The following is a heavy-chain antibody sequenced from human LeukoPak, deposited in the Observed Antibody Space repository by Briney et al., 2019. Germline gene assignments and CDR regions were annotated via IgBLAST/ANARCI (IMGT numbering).Heavy chain of an antibody. V-gene: IGHV1-2*02. Sequence: ASVTVSYKASGYTFTGYYMHWVRQAPGQGLEWMGWINPNSGGTNYAQKFQGRVTMTRDTSISTAYMELSRLRSDDTAVYYCASGENFDWPPLYYWGQGTLVTVSS. CDR3: ASGENFDWPPLYY. D-gene: IGHD3-9*01. CDR1: GYTFTGYY. CDR2: INPNSGGT. J-gene: IGHJ4*02.